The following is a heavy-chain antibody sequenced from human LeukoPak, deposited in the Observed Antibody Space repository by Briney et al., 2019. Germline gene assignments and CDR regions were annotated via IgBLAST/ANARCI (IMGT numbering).Heavy chain of an antibody. D-gene: IGHD6-13*01. Sequence: ASVKLSCKTSGYRFTAHFMYWVRHAPGQGLEWMGWINPNDGGTNYAQKFQGRVTLTRDTTFTTTYMDVTRLTSDDTAVYYCARGGVPGQQLDYWGPGTLVTVSS. J-gene: IGHJ4*02. CDR2: INPNDGGT. CDR3: ARGGVPGQQLDY. CDR1: GYRFTAHF. V-gene: IGHV1-2*02.